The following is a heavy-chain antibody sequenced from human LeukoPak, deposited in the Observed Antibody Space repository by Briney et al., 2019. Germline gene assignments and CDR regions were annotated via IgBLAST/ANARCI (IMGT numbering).Heavy chain of an antibody. D-gene: IGHD1-1*01. CDR3: AREWGTGRFDP. J-gene: IGHJ5*02. Sequence: SETLSLTCTVSGGSISSYYWSWIRQPPGKGLEWIGYIYYSGSTNYSPSLKSRVTISVDTSKNQFSLKLSSVTAADTAVYYCAREWGTGRFDPWGQGTLVTVSS. CDR1: GGSISSYY. CDR2: IYYSGST. V-gene: IGHV4-59*01.